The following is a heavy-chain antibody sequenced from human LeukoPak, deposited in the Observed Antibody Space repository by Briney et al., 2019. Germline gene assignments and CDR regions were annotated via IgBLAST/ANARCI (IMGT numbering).Heavy chain of an antibody. J-gene: IGHJ6*02. D-gene: IGHD2-21*02. V-gene: IGHV3-30-3*01. Sequence: PGRSLRLSCAASGFTFSSYAMHWVRQAPGKGLEWVAVISYDGSNKYYADSVKGRFTISRDNSKNTLYLQMNSLRAEDTAVYYCAREAVTAMDVWGQGTTVTVSS. CDR2: ISYDGSNK. CDR1: GFTFSSYA. CDR3: AREAVTAMDV.